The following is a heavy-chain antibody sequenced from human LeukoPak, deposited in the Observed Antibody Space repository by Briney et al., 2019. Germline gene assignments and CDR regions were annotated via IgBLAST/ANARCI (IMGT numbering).Heavy chain of an antibody. CDR1: GYTFTSYD. CDR3: ARGRRDSSGYYYVFYLDY. Sequence: ASVKVSCKASGYTFTSYDINWVRQATGQGLEWMGWMNPNSGNTGYAQKFQGRVTMTRSTSISTAYMELSSLRSEDTAVYYCARGRRDSSGYYYVFYLDYWGQGTLVTVSS. D-gene: IGHD3-22*01. CDR2: MNPNSGNT. V-gene: IGHV1-8*01. J-gene: IGHJ4*02.